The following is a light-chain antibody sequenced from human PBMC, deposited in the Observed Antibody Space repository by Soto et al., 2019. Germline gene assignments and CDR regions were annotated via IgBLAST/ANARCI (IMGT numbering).Light chain of an antibody. CDR3: CSYAGSSTFVV. Sequence: QSVLTQPASVSGSPGQSITVSCTGTNTDVGGYNYVSWYQQYPGKAPKLMIYEVTKRPSGVSNRFSGSKSGNTASLTISGLQAEDEADYYCCSYAGSSTFVVFGGGTKLTVL. J-gene: IGLJ2*01. CDR1: NTDVGGYNY. V-gene: IGLV2-23*02. CDR2: EVT.